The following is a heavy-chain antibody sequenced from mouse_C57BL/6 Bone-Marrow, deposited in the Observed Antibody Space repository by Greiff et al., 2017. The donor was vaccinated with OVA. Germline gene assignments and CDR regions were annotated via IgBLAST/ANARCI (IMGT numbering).Heavy chain of an antibody. D-gene: IGHD1-1*01. V-gene: IGHV1-55*01. J-gene: IGHJ2*01. CDR2: IYPGDGST. CDR3: ARWSTTFDY. Sequence: VQLQQPGAELVKPGASVKMSCKASGYTFTSYWITWVKQRPGQGLEWIGEIYPGDGSTNYNGKFKSKATLTVDTSSSTAYMQLSSLTSEDSAVYYCARWSTTFDYWGQGTTLTVSS. CDR1: GYTFTSYW.